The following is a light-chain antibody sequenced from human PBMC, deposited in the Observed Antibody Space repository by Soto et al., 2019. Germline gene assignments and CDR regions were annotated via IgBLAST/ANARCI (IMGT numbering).Light chain of an antibody. CDR1: KLGDKY. CDR3: QAWDSSTYVV. J-gene: IGLJ2*01. V-gene: IGLV3-1*01. Sequence: SYEPTQPPSVSVSPGQTASITCSGDKLGDKYACWYQQKPGQSPVLVVYQGTKRPSGIPARFSGSNSGNTATLTISGTQAMDEADYYCQAWDSSTYVVFGGGTKLTVL. CDR2: QGT.